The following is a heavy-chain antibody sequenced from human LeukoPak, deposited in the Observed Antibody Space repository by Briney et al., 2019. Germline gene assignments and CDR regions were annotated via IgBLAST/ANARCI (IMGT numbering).Heavy chain of an antibody. J-gene: IGHJ4*02. CDR3: ASSPNSYGHFDY. CDR2: ISSSSSYI. Sequence: GGSLRLSCAASGFTFSSYSMNWVRQDPGKGLEWVSSISSSSSYIYYADSVKGRFTISRDNAKNSLYLQMNSLRAEDTAVYYCASSPNSYGHFDYWGQGTLVTVSS. CDR1: GFTFSSYS. V-gene: IGHV3-21*01. D-gene: IGHD5-18*01.